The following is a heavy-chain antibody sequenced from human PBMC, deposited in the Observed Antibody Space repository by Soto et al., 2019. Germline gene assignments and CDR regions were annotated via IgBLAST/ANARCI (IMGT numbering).Heavy chain of an antibody. CDR3: ARGATMVRGVTPYYYYGMDV. D-gene: IGHD3-10*01. V-gene: IGHV1-69*01. Sequence: QVQLVQSGAEVKKPGSSVKVSCKASGGTFSSYAISWVRQAPGQGLEWMGGIIPIFGTANYAQKFQGRVTITADESTSTAYMELSCLRSEDTAVYYWARGATMVRGVTPYYYYGMDVWGQGTTVTVSS. J-gene: IGHJ6*02. CDR1: GGTFSSYA. CDR2: IIPIFGTA.